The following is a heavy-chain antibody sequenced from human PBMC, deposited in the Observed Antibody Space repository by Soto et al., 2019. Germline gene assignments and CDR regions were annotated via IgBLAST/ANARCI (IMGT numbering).Heavy chain of an antibody. CDR2: VSWNGDIK. V-gene: IGHV3-9*01. D-gene: IGHD3-10*01. CDR3: AKGGGFGDVLARYGMDV. J-gene: IGHJ6*02. CDR1: GITFDDYA. Sequence: EVQLVESGGGLVQPGRSLRLSCEVSGITFDDYAMHWVRQGPGKGLEWVAGVSWNGDIKGYADSVRGRFTISRDNDKRSLYLEMTSPRNQDTGLYYCAKGGGFGDVLARYGMDVWGQGTTVTVAS.